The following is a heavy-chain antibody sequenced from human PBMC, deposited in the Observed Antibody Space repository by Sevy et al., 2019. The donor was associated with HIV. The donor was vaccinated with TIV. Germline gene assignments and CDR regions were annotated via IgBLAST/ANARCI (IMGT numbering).Heavy chain of an antibody. CDR3: VREGVGGYSYSLDC. J-gene: IGHJ4*02. D-gene: IGHD5-18*01. V-gene: IGHV3-7*01. Sequence: GWSLRLSCAASGFTFRSYWMTWVRQAPGKGLEWVATMKEDGSEKDYVDSVKGRFTISRDNAKNSLYLQMNSLRAEDTAVYYCVREGVGGYSYSLDCWGQGTLVTVSS. CDR1: GFTFRSYW. CDR2: MKEDGSEK.